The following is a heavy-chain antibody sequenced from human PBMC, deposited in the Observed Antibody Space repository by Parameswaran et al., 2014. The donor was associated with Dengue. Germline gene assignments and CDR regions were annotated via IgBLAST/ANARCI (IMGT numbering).Heavy chain of an antibody. J-gene: IGHJ4*02. V-gene: IGHV1-8*01. CDR2: MNPNSGNT. CDR3: ARVRWGGGSYYFDY. D-gene: IGHD1-26*01. Sequence: WVRQAPGQGLEWMGWMNPNSGNTGYAQKFQGRVTMTRNTSISTAYMELSSLRSEDTAVYYCARVRWGGGSYYFDYWGQGTLVTVSS.